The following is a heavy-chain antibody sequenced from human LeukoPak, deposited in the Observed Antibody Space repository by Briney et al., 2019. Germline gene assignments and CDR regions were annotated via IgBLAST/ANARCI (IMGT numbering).Heavy chain of an antibody. CDR1: GGSISSSSYY. Sequence: PSETLSLTCTVSGGSISSSSYYWGWIRQPPVKGLEWIGSIYYSGSTYYNPSLKSRVTISVDTSKNQFSLKLSSVTAADTAVYYCARHVEWYGSGTYPNWFDPWGQGTLVTVSS. D-gene: IGHD3-10*01. V-gene: IGHV4-39*01. CDR2: IYYSGST. CDR3: ARHVEWYGSGTYPNWFDP. J-gene: IGHJ5*02.